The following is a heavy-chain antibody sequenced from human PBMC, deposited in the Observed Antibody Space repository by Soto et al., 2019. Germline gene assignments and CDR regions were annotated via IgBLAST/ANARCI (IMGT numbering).Heavy chain of an antibody. CDR2: IGGGGGTT. J-gene: IGHJ4*02. V-gene: IGHV3-23*01. D-gene: IGHD2-21*02. CDR3: AKPVTGGPYYFDS. Sequence: GGSLRLSCAASGFTFSSYAMSWVRQAPGRGLEWVSAIGGGGGTTYYADSVKGRFTVSRDNSKNTLYLQMNSLRAEDTAVYYCAKPVTGGPYYFDSWGQGTLVTVSS. CDR1: GFTFSSYA.